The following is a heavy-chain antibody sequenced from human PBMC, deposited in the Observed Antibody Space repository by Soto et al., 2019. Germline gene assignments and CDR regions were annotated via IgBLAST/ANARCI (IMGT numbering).Heavy chain of an antibody. CDR3: ARAVDKLFGY. D-gene: IGHD3-9*01. Sequence: QVQLQESGPGLVKPSQTLSLTCSVSGGSISSGDYQWSWIRQPPGKALEWIGFIYYSGNTYNNPSLKSRVAISVDTSKNQFSLKLTSVTAADTAIYYCARAVDKLFGYWGRGTLVTVSS. CDR2: IYYSGNT. J-gene: IGHJ4*02. CDR1: GGSISSGDYQ. V-gene: IGHV4-30-4*01.